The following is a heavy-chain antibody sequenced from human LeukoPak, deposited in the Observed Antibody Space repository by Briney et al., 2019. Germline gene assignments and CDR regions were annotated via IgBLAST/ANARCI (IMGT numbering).Heavy chain of an antibody. CDR1: GGSFSGYY. CDR3: ARGDLINDY. J-gene: IGHJ4*02. CDR2: INHSGST. D-gene: IGHD2-8*01. Sequence: SSETLSLTCAVYGGSFSGYYWSWIRQPPGKGLEWIGEINHSGSTNYNPSLKSRVTISVDTSKNQFSLKLSSVTAADTAVYYCARGDLINDYWGQGTLVTVSS. V-gene: IGHV4-34*01.